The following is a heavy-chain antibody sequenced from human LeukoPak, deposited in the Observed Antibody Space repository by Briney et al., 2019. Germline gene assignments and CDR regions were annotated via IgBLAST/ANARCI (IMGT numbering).Heavy chain of an antibody. J-gene: IGHJ4*02. D-gene: IGHD4-23*01. CDR2: ISSTGNYI. CDR3: ARDRGGRGLDY. CDR1: GFTFSSSG. Sequence: PGGSLRLSCAASGFTFSSSGMNWVRQAPGKGLEWVSSISSTGNYIYYTESTKGRFTISRDNAKNLQMNSLRAEDTAVYYCARDRGGRGLDYWGQGTLVTVSS. V-gene: IGHV3-21*01.